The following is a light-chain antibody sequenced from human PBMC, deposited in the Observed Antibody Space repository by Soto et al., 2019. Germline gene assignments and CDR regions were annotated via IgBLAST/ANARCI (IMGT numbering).Light chain of an antibody. J-gene: IGLJ2*01. Sequence: QSVLTQPPSASGTPGQRVTISCSGSSSNIGSNYVYWYQQLPGTAPKLLIYRNNQRPSGVPDRFSGSKSGTSASLAISGLRSEDEADYYCAAWDDSISQVVFGGGTKVTVL. CDR2: RNN. CDR3: AAWDDSISQVV. CDR1: SSNIGSNY. V-gene: IGLV1-47*01.